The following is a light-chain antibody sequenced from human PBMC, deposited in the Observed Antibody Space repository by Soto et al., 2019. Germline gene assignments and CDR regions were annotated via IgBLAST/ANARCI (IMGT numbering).Light chain of an antibody. CDR2: DAS. CDR3: QQYSDLPMT. J-gene: IGKJ5*01. V-gene: IGKV3D-15*02. Sequence: EIVMTQSPATLSVSPGERATLSFRASQSVSSNLAWYQQKPGQAPRLLIYDASNRATGIPARFSGSGSGTDFTLTISSLEPEDFAVYYCQQYSDLPMTFGQGTRLEIK. CDR1: QSVSSN.